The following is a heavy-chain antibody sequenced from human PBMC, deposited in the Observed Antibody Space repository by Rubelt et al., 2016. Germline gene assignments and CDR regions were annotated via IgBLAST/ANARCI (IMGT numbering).Heavy chain of an antibody. Sequence: QVQLVQSGAEVKKPGASVKASCKASGYTFTSYAMHWVRQAPGQRLEWMGWINAGNGNTKYSQKFQGRVTITRDTSASTAYMELSSLRSEDTAVYYCARGGLSELLWFGESRIDYWGQGTLVTVSS. CDR3: ARGGLSELLWFGESRIDY. V-gene: IGHV1-3*01. D-gene: IGHD3-10*01. J-gene: IGHJ4*02. CDR2: INAGNGNT. CDR1: GYTFTSYA.